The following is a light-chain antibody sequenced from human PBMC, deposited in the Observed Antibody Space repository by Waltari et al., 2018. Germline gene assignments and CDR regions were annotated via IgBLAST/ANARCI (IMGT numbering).Light chain of an antibody. CDR2: EDN. Sequence: NFMLTQPHSVSESPGKTVTISCTGSGGSVASNFVQWYQQRPGSAPSSVIYEDNQRPPGVPDRFSGSIDRSSNPASLTISGLKTEDEADYYCQSSDSNNHVVFGGGTKLTVL. V-gene: IGLV6-57*02. CDR3: QSSDSNNHVV. CDR1: GGSVASNF. J-gene: IGLJ2*01.